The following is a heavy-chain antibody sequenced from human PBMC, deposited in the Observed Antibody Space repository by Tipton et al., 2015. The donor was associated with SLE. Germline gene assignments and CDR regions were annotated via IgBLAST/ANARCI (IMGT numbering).Heavy chain of an antibody. J-gene: IGHJ4*02. D-gene: IGHD2-2*01. CDR2: IYTSGST. Sequence: LRLSCTVSGGSISSGSYYWSWIRQPAGKGLEWVGRIYTSGSTNYNPSLKSRVTISVDTPKNQFSLKLSSVTAADTAVYYRAVYCSSTSCSFDYWGQGTLVTVSS. CDR1: GGSISSGSYY. CDR3: AVYCSSTSCSFDY. V-gene: IGHV4-61*02.